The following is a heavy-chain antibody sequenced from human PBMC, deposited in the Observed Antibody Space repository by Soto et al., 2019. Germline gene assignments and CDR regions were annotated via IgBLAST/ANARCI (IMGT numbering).Heavy chain of an antibody. CDR1: GYTFTSFC. CDR2: ITTEKGKT. CDR3: ANRSPAFDY. V-gene: IGHV1-18*01. Sequence: GASVKVSCKTSGYTFTSFCIIWVRQSPGQGIEWREWITTEKGKTNHEKKFQGRVTMTTDTYTRKAYMELRRLRSDETAVYYCANRSPAFDYWGQGTLVTVSS. J-gene: IGHJ4*02.